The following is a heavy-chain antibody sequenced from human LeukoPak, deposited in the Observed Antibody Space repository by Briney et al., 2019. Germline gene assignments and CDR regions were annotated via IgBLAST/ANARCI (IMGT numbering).Heavy chain of an antibody. CDR1: GFTFSSYA. Sequence: PGGSLRLSCAASGFTFSSYAMSWVRQAPGKGLEWVSAISGSGGSTYYADSVKGRFTISRDNSKNTLYLQMNSLRAEDTAVYYCARSRWELLDAFDIWGQGTTVTVSS. J-gene: IGHJ3*02. V-gene: IGHV3-23*01. CDR2: ISGSGGST. CDR3: ARSRWELLDAFDI. D-gene: IGHD1-26*01.